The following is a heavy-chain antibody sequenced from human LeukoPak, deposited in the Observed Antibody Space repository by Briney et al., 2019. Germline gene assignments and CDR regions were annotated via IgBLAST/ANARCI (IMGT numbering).Heavy chain of an antibody. CDR2: ISGSGGST. J-gene: IGHJ4*02. CDR3: AKVRVVVVAATPVGCFDY. V-gene: IGHV3-23*01. D-gene: IGHD2-15*01. CDR1: GFTFSSYG. Sequence: PGGSLRLSCAASGFTFSSYGMSWVRQAPGKGLEWVSAISGSGGSTYYADSVKGRFTISRDNSKNTLYLQMNSLRAEDTAVYYCAKVRVVVVAATPVGCFDYWGQGTLVTVSS.